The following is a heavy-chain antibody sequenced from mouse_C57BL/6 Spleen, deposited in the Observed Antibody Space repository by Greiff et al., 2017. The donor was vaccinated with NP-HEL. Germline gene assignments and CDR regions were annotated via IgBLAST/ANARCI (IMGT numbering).Heavy chain of an antibody. J-gene: IGHJ3*01. CDR3: TRELGQFAD. V-gene: IGHV1-15*01. CDR2: IAPETGGT. D-gene: IGHD4-1*01. CDR1: GYTFTDYE. Sequence: VQLQQSGAELVRPGASVTLSCKASGYTFTDYEMHWVKQTPVHGLEWLGAIAPETGGTAYTQTFTGKAILIADKSSRPAYMELRSLTSEDSAVSYGTRELGQFADWGKGTLVTVSA.